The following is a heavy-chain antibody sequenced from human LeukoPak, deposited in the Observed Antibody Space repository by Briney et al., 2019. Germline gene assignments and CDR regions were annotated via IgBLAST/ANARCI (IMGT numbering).Heavy chain of an antibody. V-gene: IGHV1-46*01. J-gene: IGHJ2*01. Sequence: ASVTLSLMVSGYSFTGHYLHWSRQAPGQGLEWMGMINPSGGTTSYEQNFQGRVTMTIDTTTTTVYMEVSSLRSEDTAVYYCARDGGPSGVSELYLDLWGRGSLVTVSS. CDR2: INPSGGTT. D-gene: IGHD3-10*01. CDR3: ARDGGPSGVSELYLDL. CDR1: GYSFTGHY.